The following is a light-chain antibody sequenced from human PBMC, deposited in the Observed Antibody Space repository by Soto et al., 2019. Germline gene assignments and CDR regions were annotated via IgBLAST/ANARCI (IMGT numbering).Light chain of an antibody. CDR2: GAS. J-gene: IGKJ1*01. CDR3: QQYGSSPGT. Sequence: EIVLTQSPGTLSSSPGERATLSCRASQTVTSNYLAWCQQKPGQAPRLLVFGASIRATGLPDRFSGGGSGTDFTLTISRLEPEDFAVYYCQQYGSSPGTFGQGTKVDIK. V-gene: IGKV3-20*01. CDR1: QTVTSNY.